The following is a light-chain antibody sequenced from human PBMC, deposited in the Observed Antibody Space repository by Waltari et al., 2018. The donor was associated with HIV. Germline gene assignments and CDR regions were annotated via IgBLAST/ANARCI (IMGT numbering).Light chain of an antibody. J-gene: IGLJ3*02. V-gene: IGLV1-51*02. CDR2: ENN. CDR1: TSNIGDNY. Sequence: QSVLTQPPSVSAAPGQKVTFSCSGSTSNIGDNYVSWYRQLPGTAPKLLIYENNKLLSGMPDRFSDAKSGTSATLGITGLQTGDEADYYCGTWDINLSAWVFGGGTKLTVL. CDR3: GTWDINLSAWV.